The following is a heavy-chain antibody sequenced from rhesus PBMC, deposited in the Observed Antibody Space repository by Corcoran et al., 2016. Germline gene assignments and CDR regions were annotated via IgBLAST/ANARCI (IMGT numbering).Heavy chain of an antibody. Sequence: QVQLQESGPGLVKPSETLSPTCAVSGYSISSGYYWSWIRQPPGKGREGIGYITYSGSTSYNPSLKSRVTISRDTSKNQFSLKLSSVTAADTAVYYCARDAVRNWSDYYSRFDYWGQGVLVTVSS. CDR2: ITYSGST. CDR1: GYSISSGYY. V-gene: IGHV4-122*02. D-gene: IGHD3-22*01. J-gene: IGHJ4*01. CDR3: ARDAVRNWSDYYSRFDY.